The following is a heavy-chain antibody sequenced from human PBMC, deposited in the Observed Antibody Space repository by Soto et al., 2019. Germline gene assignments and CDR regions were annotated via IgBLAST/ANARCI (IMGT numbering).Heavy chain of an antibody. D-gene: IGHD3-22*01. J-gene: IGHJ6*02. Sequence: SVWVSCKTSGGTFSSYAISWVRQAPGQGLEWMGGIIPIFGTANYAQKFQGRVTITADESTSTAYMELSSLRSEDTAVYYCARGLGASYYYDSSRYSGYGMDVWG. CDR2: IIPIFGTA. V-gene: IGHV1-69*13. CDR1: GGTFSSYA. CDR3: ARGLGASYYYDSSRYSGYGMDV.